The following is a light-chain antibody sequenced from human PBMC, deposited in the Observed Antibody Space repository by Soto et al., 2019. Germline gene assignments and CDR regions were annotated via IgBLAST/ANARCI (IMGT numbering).Light chain of an antibody. Sequence: QSALTQPASVSGSPGQSITISCTGTSSDVGGYTYVSWYQQHPGKAPKLMIFEVSHRPSGVSNRFSGSKSGNMASLTISGLQAEDEADYYCSSYTMSSNVIFGGGTKLTVL. CDR3: SSYTMSSNVI. V-gene: IGLV2-14*01. J-gene: IGLJ2*01. CDR2: EVS. CDR1: SSDVGGYTY.